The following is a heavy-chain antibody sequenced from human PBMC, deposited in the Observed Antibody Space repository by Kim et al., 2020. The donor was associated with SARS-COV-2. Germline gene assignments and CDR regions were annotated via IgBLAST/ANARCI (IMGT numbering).Heavy chain of an antibody. CDR2: ISYDGSNK. J-gene: IGHJ6*02. CDR3: ARAAYGGYYYGMYV. Sequence: GGSLRLSCAASGFTFSSYAMHWVRQAPGKGLEWVAVISYDGSNKYYADSVKGRFTISRDNSKNTLYLQMNSLRAEDTAVYYCARAAYGGYYYGMYVWGQGTPVTVSS. V-gene: IGHV3-30*04. CDR1: GFTFSSYA. D-gene: IGHD4-17*01.